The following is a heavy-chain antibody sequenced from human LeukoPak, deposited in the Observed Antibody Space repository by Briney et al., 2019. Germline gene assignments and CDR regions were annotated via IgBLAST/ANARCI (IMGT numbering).Heavy chain of an antibody. CDR2: IDPNSGGT. J-gene: IGHJ5*02. V-gene: IGHV1-2*06. CDR3: ARVSSIAARLEP. CDR1: GYTFTGYF. Sequence: ASVKVSCKASGYTFTGYFMHWVRQAPGQGLEWMGRIDPNSGGTNYAQKFQGRATMTRDTSISTAYMELSRLRSDDTAVYYCARVSSIAARLEPWGQGTLVTVSS. D-gene: IGHD6-6*01.